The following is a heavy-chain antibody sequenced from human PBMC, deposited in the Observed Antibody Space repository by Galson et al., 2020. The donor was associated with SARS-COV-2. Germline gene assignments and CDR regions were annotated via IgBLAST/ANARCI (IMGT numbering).Heavy chain of an antibody. CDR1: GYTLTELS. D-gene: IGHD2-2*01. CDR3: ATALAIVVVTAAIQPSHNYYYGMGG. Sequence: ASVTVSCKVSGYTLTELSMHWVRQAPGKGLEWMGGFDPEDGEPIYAQKFQGRVTMPEDPSTDTAYIELSSLRSEDTAVYYCATALAIVVVTAAIQPSHNYYYGMGGWGQGTTVTVSS. CDR2: FDPEDGEP. V-gene: IGHV1-24*01. J-gene: IGHJ6*02.